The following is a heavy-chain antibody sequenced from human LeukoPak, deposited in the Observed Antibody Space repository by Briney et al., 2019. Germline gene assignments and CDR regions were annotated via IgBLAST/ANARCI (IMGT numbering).Heavy chain of an antibody. CDR3: ARIPSSGWYPYYYYYMDV. CDR1: GYTFTSYD. Sequence: ASVKVPCKASGYTFTSYDINWVRQATGQALEWMGWMNPNSGNTGYAQKFQGRVTIARNTSISTAYMELSSLRSEDTAVYYCARIPSSGWYPYYYYYMDVWGKGTTVTVSS. CDR2: MNPNSGNT. D-gene: IGHD6-19*01. V-gene: IGHV1-8*03. J-gene: IGHJ6*03.